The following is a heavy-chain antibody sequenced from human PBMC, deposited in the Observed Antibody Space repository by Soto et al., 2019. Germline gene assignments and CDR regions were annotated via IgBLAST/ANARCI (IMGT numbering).Heavy chain of an antibody. V-gene: IGHV3-15*07. CDR3: ATEPYFYDSSGVDV. J-gene: IGHJ6*02. Sequence: EVQLVESGGGLVKPGGSLRLACAASGFTLRTAWMNWVRKAPGKGLEWVGRIKRESDGGTTDYGVSVRGRFTISRDESQTTLYLQMNSLGTEDTAVYYCATEPYFYDSSGVDVWGQGTTVTVSS. CDR2: IKRESDGGTT. CDR1: GFTLRTAW.